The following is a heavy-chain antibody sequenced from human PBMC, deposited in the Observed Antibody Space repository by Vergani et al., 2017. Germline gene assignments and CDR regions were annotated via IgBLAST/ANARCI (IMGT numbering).Heavy chain of an antibody. CDR1: GFTFDDYA. J-gene: IGHJ4*02. V-gene: IGHV3-9*01. CDR2: ISWNSGSI. D-gene: IGHD6-19*01. CDR3: AKGRGSGWYGVDY. Sequence: EVQLVESGGGLVQPGRSLRLSCAASGFTFDDYAMHWVRQAPGKGLEWVSGISWNSGSIGYADSVKGRFTISRDNAKNSLYLQMNSLRAEDTALYYCAKGRGSGWYGVDYWGQGTLVTVSS.